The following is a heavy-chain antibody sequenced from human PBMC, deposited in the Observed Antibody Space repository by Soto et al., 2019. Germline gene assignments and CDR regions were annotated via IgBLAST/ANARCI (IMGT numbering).Heavy chain of an antibody. Sequence: QVQLQESGPGLVKPSGTLSLTCAVSSGSISSNNWWSWVRQPPGKGLEWIGEGYHSGSTNYNPSLKSRVTISVDKSKNQFSLKLSSVTAADTAVYYCATYYNGSGSYQGSDAFDIWGQGTMVTVSS. CDR3: ATYYNGSGSYQGSDAFDI. CDR1: SGSISSNNW. J-gene: IGHJ3*02. CDR2: GYHSGST. D-gene: IGHD3-10*01. V-gene: IGHV4-4*02.